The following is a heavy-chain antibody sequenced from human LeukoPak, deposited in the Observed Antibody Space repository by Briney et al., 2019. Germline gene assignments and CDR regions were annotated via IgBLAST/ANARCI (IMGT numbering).Heavy chain of an antibody. J-gene: IGHJ2*01. CDR2: TYYSGST. Sequence: SETLSLTCTVSGGSISSYYWSWIRQRPGKGLEWIGCTYYSGSTNYNPSLKSRVTISVDTSKNQFSLKLSSVTAADTAVYYCARRVPNWYFDLWGRGTLVTVSS. CDR1: GGSISSYY. V-gene: IGHV4-59*08. CDR3: ARRVPNWYFDL.